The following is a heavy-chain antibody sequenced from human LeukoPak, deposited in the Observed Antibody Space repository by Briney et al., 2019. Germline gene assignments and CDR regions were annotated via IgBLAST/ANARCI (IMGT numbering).Heavy chain of an antibody. Sequence: SVKVSCKASGGTFSSYAISWVRQPPGQGLEWMGGIIPIFGTANYAQKFQVRVTITADESTSTAYMELSSLRSEDTAVYYCAREYSGYDRGIDYWGQGTLVTVSS. CDR3: AREYSGYDRGIDY. CDR2: IIPIFGTA. V-gene: IGHV1-69*01. J-gene: IGHJ4*02. D-gene: IGHD5-12*01. CDR1: GGTFSSYA.